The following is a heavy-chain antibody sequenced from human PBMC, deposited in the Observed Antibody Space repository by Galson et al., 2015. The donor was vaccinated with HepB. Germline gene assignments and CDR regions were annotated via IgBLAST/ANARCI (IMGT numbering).Heavy chain of an antibody. J-gene: IGHJ3*02. Sequence: SLRLSCAASGFTFSSCGMHWVRQAPGKGLEWVAFIRYDGSNKYYADSVKGRFTISRDNSKNTLYLQMNSLRAEDTAVYYCARPLWFGELFSAFDIWGQGTMVTVSS. V-gene: IGHV3-30*02. CDR2: IRYDGSNK. CDR1: GFTFSSCG. D-gene: IGHD3-10*01. CDR3: ARPLWFGELFSAFDI.